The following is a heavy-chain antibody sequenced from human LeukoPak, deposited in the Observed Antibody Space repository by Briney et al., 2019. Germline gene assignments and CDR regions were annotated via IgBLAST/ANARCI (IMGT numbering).Heavy chain of an antibody. Sequence: PGGSLRLSCAASGFTFSSYRMSWVRQAPGKGLEGVAHITATSLHIYYADSVKGRFTISRDNAKNSLCLQMNSLRVEDTALYYCARVRSVGGNPHAFNIWGQGTMVTVSS. CDR3: ARVRSVGGNPHAFNI. D-gene: IGHD4-23*01. CDR1: GFTFSSYR. CDR2: ITATSLHI. J-gene: IGHJ3*02. V-gene: IGHV3-21*05.